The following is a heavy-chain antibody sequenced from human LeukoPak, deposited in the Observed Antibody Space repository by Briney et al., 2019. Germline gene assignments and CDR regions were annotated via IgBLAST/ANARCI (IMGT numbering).Heavy chain of an antibody. CDR3: VRERLDMATRILLDY. D-gene: IGHD5-12*01. Sequence: ASVKVSCKASGYTFSNYAISWVRQAPGQGLEWMGWIRVDNGNTDYAQKLRGRVTMTTDTSTSTAYMELRSLESDDTAVYYCVRERLDMATRILLDYWGQGTLVTVSS. J-gene: IGHJ4*02. V-gene: IGHV1-18*01. CDR2: IRVDNGNT. CDR1: GYTFSNYA.